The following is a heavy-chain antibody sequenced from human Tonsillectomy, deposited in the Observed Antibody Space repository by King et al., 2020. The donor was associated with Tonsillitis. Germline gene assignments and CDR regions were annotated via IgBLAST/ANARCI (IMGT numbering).Heavy chain of an antibody. J-gene: IGHJ4*02. CDR1: GGTIGTDY. Sequence: VQLQESGPGLVKPSETLSLTCTVSGGTIGTDYGTWIRQPPGKGLEWVGYIYYTGTTNYNPSLKSRVTISVDASKNQFSLKLSSVTAADTAVYYCARLQGGDYGDYFSDWGQGTLVTVSS. CDR2: IYYTGTT. V-gene: IGHV4-59*08. CDR3: ARLQGGDYGDYFSD. D-gene: IGHD4-17*01.